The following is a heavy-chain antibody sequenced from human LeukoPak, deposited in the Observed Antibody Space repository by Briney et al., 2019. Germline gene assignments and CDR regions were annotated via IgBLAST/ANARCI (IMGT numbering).Heavy chain of an antibody. CDR2: IYPGDSDT. V-gene: IGHV5-51*01. CDR1: GYSFTTHW. CDR3: ARLYCSGGSCYPYNP. D-gene: IGHD2-15*01. Sequence: KDGESLQISCKASGYSFTTHWIGWVRPMPGKGLEWMGIIYPGDSDTRYSPSFQGQVTISADKSISTAYLQWSSLKASDTAMYYCARLYCSGGSCYPYNPWGQGTLVTVSS. J-gene: IGHJ5*02.